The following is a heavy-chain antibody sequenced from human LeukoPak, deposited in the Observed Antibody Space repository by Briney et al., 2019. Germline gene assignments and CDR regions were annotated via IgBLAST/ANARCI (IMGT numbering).Heavy chain of an antibody. CDR1: GGSISSYY. Sequence: SETLSLTCTVSGGSISSYYWSWIRQPPGKGPEWIGYIYYSGSSNYNPSLKSRVTISIATSKNQFSLKLSSVTAADTAIYYCARSIGAVWYFDYWGQGTLVTVSS. D-gene: IGHD1-26*01. J-gene: IGHJ4*02. CDR2: IYYSGSS. CDR3: ARSIGAVWYFDY. V-gene: IGHV4-59*01.